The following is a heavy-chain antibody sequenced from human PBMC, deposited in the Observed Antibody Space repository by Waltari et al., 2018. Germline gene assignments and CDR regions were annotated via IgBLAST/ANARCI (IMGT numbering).Heavy chain of an antibody. J-gene: IGHJ4*02. CDR2: IYHSGIT. CDR1: GYSISSGYY. V-gene: IGHV4-38-2*01. CDR3: ARLVVVVAAHFDY. Sequence: QVQLQESGPGLVKPSETLSLTCAVSGYSISSGYYWGWIRRPPGKGLEWIGSIYHSGITYYNPSLKSRVTISVDTSKNQFSLKLSSVTAADTAVYYCARLVVVVAAHFDYWGQGTLVTVSS. D-gene: IGHD2-15*01.